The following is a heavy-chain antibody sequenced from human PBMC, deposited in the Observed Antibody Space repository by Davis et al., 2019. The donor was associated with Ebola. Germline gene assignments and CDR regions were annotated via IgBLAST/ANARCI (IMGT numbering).Heavy chain of an antibody. V-gene: IGHV4-39*01. Sequence: GSLRLSCTVSGGSISSSSYYWGWIRQPPGKGLEWIGSIYYSGSTYYNPSLKSRVTISVDTSKNQFSLKLSSVTAADTAVYYCARGDDYSNLYYYYGMDVWGQGTTVTVSS. J-gene: IGHJ6*02. CDR3: ARGDDYSNLYYYYGMDV. CDR1: GGSISSSSYY. D-gene: IGHD4-11*01. CDR2: IYYSGST.